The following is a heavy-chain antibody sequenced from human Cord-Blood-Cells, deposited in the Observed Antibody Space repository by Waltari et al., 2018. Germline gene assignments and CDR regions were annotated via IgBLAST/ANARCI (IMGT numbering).Heavy chain of an antibody. J-gene: IGHJ6*02. CDR2: INHSGST. Sequence: QVQLQQWGAGLLKPSATLSLTRAVYGGSFSGYYWSWSRQPPGQRLEWIGEINHSGSTNYNPSLKSRVTISVDTSKNQFSLKLSSVTAADTAVYYCARGGMVRGVAPYYYYGMDVWGQGTTVTVSS. D-gene: IGHD3-10*01. CDR1: GGSFSGYY. CDR3: ARGGMVRGVAPYYYYGMDV. V-gene: IGHV4-34*01.